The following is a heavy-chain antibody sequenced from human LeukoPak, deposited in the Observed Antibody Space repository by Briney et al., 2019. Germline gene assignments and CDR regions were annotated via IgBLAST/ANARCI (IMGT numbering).Heavy chain of an antibody. CDR2: ISGSGGST. CDR3: AKSYCGGDCYSVVYYYYGMDV. V-gene: IGHV3-23*01. J-gene: IGHJ6*02. CDR1: GFTFSNYA. Sequence: GGSLGLSCAASGFTFSNYAMSWVRQAPGKGLEWVSAISGSGGSTYYADSVKGRFTISRDSSKNTLYLQMNSLRAEDTAVYYCAKSYCGGDCYSVVYYYYGMDVWGQGTTVTVSS. D-gene: IGHD2-21*02.